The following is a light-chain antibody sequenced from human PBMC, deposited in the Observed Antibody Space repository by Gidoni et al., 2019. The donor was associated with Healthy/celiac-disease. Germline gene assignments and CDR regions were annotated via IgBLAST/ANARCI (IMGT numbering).Light chain of an antibody. V-gene: IGKV1-39*01. CDR2: AAS. J-gene: IGKJ5*01. Sequence: DIQMTQSPSSLSASVGDRVTITCRASQSISSYLNWYQQKPGKAPKLLIYAASSLQSGVPSRFSGSGSGTDFTLTISSLQPEEFATYYCQQSYSTPGITFGQGTRLEIK. CDR1: QSISSY. CDR3: QQSYSTPGIT.